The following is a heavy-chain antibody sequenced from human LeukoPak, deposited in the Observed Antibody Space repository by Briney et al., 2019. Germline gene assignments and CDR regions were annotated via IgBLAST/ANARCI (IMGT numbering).Heavy chain of an antibody. V-gene: IGHV4-39*01. D-gene: IGHD5-12*01. CDR3: ATRYCPYSGCNFFPHY. Sequence: SETLSLTCSVSGVYISSSGYFRGWVRQAPGKGLERIGNIHYSGTTFYNPSLKSRVTISLDTSKNQFSLKLTSVTAADTAVYYCATRYCPYSGCNFFPHYWGQGTLVTVSS. CDR2: IHYSGTT. J-gene: IGHJ4*02. CDR1: GVYISSSGYF.